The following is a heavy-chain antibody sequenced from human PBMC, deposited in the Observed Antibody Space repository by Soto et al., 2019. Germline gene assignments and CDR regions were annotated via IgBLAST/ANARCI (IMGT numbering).Heavy chain of an antibody. CDR3: ASVGYYDSDDYYYEGVFDH. CDR2: IYSGGSM. Sequence: GGSLRLSCAVSGFTVSNNYMSWVRQAPGKGLEWVSVIYSGGSMSYADSVKGRFTISRHSSTNTLYLQMNSLRADDTAVYYCASVGYYDSDDYYYEGVFDHWGQGTLVTVSS. J-gene: IGHJ5*02. D-gene: IGHD3-22*01. CDR1: GFTVSNNY. V-gene: IGHV3-53*04.